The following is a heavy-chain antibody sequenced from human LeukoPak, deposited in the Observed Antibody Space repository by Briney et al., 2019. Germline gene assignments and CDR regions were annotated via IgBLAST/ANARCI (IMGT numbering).Heavy chain of an antibody. J-gene: IGHJ4*02. V-gene: IGHV4-34*01. CDR2: INHSGST. Sequence: KPSETLSLTCAVYGGSFSGYYWSWIRQPPGKGLEWIGEINHSGSTNYNPSLKSRVTISVDTSKNQFSLQLNSVTPEDTAVYYCARGDYYDSSGSLNWGQGTLVTVSS. CDR3: ARGDYYDSSGSLN. D-gene: IGHD3-22*01. CDR1: GGSFSGYY.